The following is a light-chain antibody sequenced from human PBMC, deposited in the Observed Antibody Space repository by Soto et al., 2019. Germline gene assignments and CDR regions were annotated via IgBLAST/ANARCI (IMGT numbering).Light chain of an antibody. CDR3: QQYGSSPVT. V-gene: IGKV3-20*01. CDR2: GAS. J-gene: IGKJ1*01. Sequence: EIVLTQSPGTLSLSPGERATLSCRASQSVSSSYLAWYQQKPGQAPRLLIYGASSRATGIPDRFSGSGSGTDFTLTISRLEPEDFALYYCQQYGSSPVTFGQWTKVEIK. CDR1: QSVSSSY.